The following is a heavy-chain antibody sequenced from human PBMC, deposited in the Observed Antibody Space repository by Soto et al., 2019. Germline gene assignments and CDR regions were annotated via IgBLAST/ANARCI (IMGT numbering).Heavy chain of an antibody. CDR2: ISYDGSNK. D-gene: IGHD6-6*01. V-gene: IGHV3-30-3*01. CDR3: ARGGVYEHVLDTVHN. Sequence: QVQLGESGGGVVQPGRSLRLSCAASGFTVRSYAMHWVRQAPGKGLEWVAVISYDGSNKYYADSVKGRFTMSGDNSKNTVYRQMSSLRAEDTAVYSCARGGVYEHVLDTVHNWGQGTLVTVSS. J-gene: IGHJ4*02. CDR1: GFTVRSYA.